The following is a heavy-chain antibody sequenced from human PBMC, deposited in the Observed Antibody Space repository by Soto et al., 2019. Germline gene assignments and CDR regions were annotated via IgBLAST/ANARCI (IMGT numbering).Heavy chain of an antibody. J-gene: IGHJ6*02. CDR1: GFTFSSYA. CDR3: AKLTYYDILTGLSAYYYGMDV. Sequence: GGSLRLSCAASGFTFSSYAMSWVRQAPGKGLEWVSAISGSGGSTYYADSVKGRFTISRDNSKNTLYLQMNSLRAEDTAVYYCAKLTYYDILTGLSAYYYGMDVWGQGTTVTVSS. CDR2: ISGSGGST. D-gene: IGHD3-9*01. V-gene: IGHV3-23*01.